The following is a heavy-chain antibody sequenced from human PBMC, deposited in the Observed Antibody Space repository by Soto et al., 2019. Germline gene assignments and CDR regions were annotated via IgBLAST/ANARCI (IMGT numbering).Heavy chain of an antibody. CDR2: MNSDGSTT. V-gene: IGHV3-74*01. J-gene: IGHJ2*01. CDR3: ARVGRGFWYFDL. Sequence: EVQLVESGGGLVQPGGSLRLSCAASGFTFSSYWMHWVRQAPGKGLVWVSRMNSDGSTTSYADSVKGRFTISRDNAKNTVYPQTTSLTAEDTAPYYCARVGRGFWYFDLWGRGTLVTVSS. CDR1: GFTFSSYW.